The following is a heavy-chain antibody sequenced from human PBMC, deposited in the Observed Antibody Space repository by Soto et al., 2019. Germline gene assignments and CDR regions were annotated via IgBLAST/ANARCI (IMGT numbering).Heavy chain of an antibody. CDR1: GYAFSRYA. CDR2: INAGSGGT. J-gene: IGHJ4*01. V-gene: IGHV1-3*01. CDR3: ARERGSTATFDY. Sequence: GASLKVSCKASGYAFSRYAINWIRQAPGQGLEWLGWINAGSGGTKYSQNFQGRVTITRDTAASTVYLDLSSLRSDDTAVYYCARERGSTATFDYWG. D-gene: IGHD4-17*01.